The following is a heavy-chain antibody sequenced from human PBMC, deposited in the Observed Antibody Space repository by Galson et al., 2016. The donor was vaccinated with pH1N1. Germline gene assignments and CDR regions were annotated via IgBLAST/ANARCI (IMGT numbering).Heavy chain of an antibody. CDR3: ARHVALDPPVEYYYIDV. J-gene: IGHJ6*03. D-gene: IGHD1-1*01. V-gene: IGHV5-51*01. CDR1: GYGFPTSW. CDR2: IYLDDSDT. Sequence: QSGAEVKKPGESLKISCKGSGYGFPTSWIGWVRQMPGKGLEWMGSIYLDDSDTRYSPSFQGQVTISAAKSIRTTYLQWSSLKASDTAIYYCARHVALDPPVEYYYIDVWGKGTTVIVSS.